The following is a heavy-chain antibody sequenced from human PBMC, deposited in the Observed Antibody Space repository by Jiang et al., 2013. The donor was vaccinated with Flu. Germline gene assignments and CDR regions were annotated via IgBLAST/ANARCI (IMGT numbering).Heavy chain of an antibody. CDR2: INPNSGGT. Sequence: SVKVSCKASGYTFTNYYMNWVRQAPGQGLEWMGWINPNSGGTDYAQKFQGRVTMTRDTSISTAYMELSRLRSDDTAVYYCARGGEIRWLQPLDYWGQGTLVTVSS. CDR1: GYTFTNYY. D-gene: IGHD5-24*01. J-gene: IGHJ4*02. V-gene: IGHV1-2*02. CDR3: ARGGEIRWLQPLDY.